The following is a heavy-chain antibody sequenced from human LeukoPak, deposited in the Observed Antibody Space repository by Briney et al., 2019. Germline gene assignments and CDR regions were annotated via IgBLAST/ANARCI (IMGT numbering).Heavy chain of an antibody. CDR1: GGSISSYY. CDR3: ASRLLGSGVVNGWFDP. D-gene: IGHD3-3*01. V-gene: IGHV4-59*12. CDR2: IYYSGST. Sequence: PSETLSFTCTVSGGSISSYYWSWIRQPPGKGLEWIGYIYYSGSTNYNPSLKSRVTISVDRSKNQFSLKLSSVTAADTAVYYCASRLLGSGVVNGWFDPWGQGTLVTVSS. J-gene: IGHJ5*02.